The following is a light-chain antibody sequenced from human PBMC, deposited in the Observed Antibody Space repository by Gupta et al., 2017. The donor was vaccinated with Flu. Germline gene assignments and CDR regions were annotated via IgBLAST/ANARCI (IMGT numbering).Light chain of an antibody. CDR1: SGSVSTSYY. J-gene: IGLJ3*02. V-gene: IGLV8-61*01. Sequence: QTVVTQEPSLSLSPGGTGTLTCGLSSGSVSTSYYPRWYQQTPGQARRTLIYSTNTRSSGVPDRFSGSILGNKAALTITGAQADDESDYYCVLYMGSGIWVFGGGTKLTVL. CDR3: VLYMGSGIWV. CDR2: STN.